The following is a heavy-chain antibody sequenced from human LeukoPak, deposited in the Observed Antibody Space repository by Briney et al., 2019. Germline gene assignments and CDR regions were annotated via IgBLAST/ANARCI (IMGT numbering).Heavy chain of an antibody. J-gene: IGHJ4*02. CDR2: IYHSGST. CDR3: ARHSPQYYDILTGLKNYFDY. V-gene: IGHV4-59*08. Sequence: SETLSLTCTVSDGSISSCYWSWIRQPPGKGLEWIGYIYHSGSTNYNPSLKSRLTISIDTSKNQFSLKLSSVTAADTAVYYCARHSPQYYDILTGLKNYFDYWGQGTLVTVSS. CDR1: DGSISSCY. D-gene: IGHD3-9*01.